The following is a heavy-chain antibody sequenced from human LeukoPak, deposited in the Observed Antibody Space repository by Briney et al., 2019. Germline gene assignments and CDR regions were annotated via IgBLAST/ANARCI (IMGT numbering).Heavy chain of an antibody. CDR3: ARPDCSYSDCYRPAY. CDR2: ISGSDVTT. CDR1: GFTFSSYA. D-gene: IGHD2-2*02. J-gene: IGHJ4*02. V-gene: IGHV3-23*01. Sequence: GGSLRLSCAASGFTFSSYAMIWVRQAPGKGLEWVSAISGSDVTTYYADSVKGRFTISRDNSKNTLHLQMNSLRAEDTAVYYCARPDCSYSDCYRPAYWGQGTLVTVSS.